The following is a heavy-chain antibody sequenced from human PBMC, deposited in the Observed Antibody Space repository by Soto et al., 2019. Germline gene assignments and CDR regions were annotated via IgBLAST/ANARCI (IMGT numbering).Heavy chain of an antibody. CDR3: AGAATRWGWPYYYYGMDV. Sequence: PGGSRRLSCAASGFTFSSYGMHWVRQAPGKGLEWVAVIWYDGSNKYYADSVKGRFTISRDNSKNTLYLQMNSLRAEDTAVYYCAGAATRWGWPYYYYGMDVWGQGTTVTVSS. V-gene: IGHV3-33*01. D-gene: IGHD2-15*01. CDR1: GFTFSSYG. CDR2: IWYDGSNK. J-gene: IGHJ6*02.